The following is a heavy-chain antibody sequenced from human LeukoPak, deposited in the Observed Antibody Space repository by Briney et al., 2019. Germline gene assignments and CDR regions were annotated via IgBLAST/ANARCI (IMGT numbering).Heavy chain of an antibody. V-gene: IGHV3-23*01. Sequence: PGGSLRLSCAASGFTFSSSAMSWVRQAPGKGLEWVSTITGSGGTTFYADSVKGRFTISRDNSKNTLSLQMNSLRAEDTALYYCATALSIASAGYYFVYWGQGTLVTVSS. D-gene: IGHD6-13*01. J-gene: IGHJ4*02. CDR1: GFTFSSSA. CDR2: ITGSGGTT. CDR3: ATALSIASAGYYFVY.